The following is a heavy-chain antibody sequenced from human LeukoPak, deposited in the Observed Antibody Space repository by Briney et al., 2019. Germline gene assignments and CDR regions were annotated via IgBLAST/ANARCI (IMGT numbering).Heavy chain of an antibody. CDR1: GGTFSSYA. J-gene: IGHJ4*02. V-gene: IGHV1-69*13. D-gene: IGHD4-23*01. CDR3: ARGPQDRYPVVTNYFDY. Sequence: GASVKVSCKASGGTFSSYAISWVRQAPGQGLEWMGGIIPIFGTANYAQKFQGRVTITADESTSTAYMELSSLRSEDTAVYYCARGPQDRYPVVTNYFDYWGQGTLVTVSS. CDR2: IIPIFGTA.